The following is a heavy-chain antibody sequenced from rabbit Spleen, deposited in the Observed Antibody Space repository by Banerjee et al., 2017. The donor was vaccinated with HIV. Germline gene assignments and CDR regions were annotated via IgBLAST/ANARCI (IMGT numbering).Heavy chain of an antibody. CDR1: GFSFSNSYW. CDR3: ARDTGSSFSSYGMDL. J-gene: IGHJ6*01. D-gene: IGHD8-1*01. V-gene: IGHV1S45*01. Sequence: QEQLVESGGGLVQPEGSLTLTCTVSGFSFSNSYWICWVRQAPGKGLEWIACIYAGSSGFTYFASWAKGRFTISKTSSTTVTLQMTSLTAADTATYFCARDTGSSFSSYGMDLWGQGTLVTVS. CDR2: IYAGSSGFT.